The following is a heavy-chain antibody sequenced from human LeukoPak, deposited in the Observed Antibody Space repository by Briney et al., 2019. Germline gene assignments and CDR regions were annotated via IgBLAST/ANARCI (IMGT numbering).Heavy chain of an antibody. CDR1: GFTFSSYG. J-gene: IGHJ4*02. CDR2: ISYDGSDK. Sequence: GGSLRLSCAASGFTFSSYGMYWVRQAPGKGLEWLAAISYDGSDKYYAASVEGRFTISRDNSKNTLYLQMNSLRAEDTAVYYCAKGVYDSSGYYYTLGYWGQGTLVTVSS. CDR3: AKGVYDSSGYYYTLGY. V-gene: IGHV3-30*18. D-gene: IGHD3-22*01.